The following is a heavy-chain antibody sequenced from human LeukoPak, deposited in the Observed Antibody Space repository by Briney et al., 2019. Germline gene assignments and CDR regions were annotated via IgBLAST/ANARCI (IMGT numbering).Heavy chain of an antibody. J-gene: IGHJ3*02. V-gene: IGHV1-18*01. Sequence: ASVKVSCKASGYTFSSYGISWVRQAPGQGLEWMGWISAYNGNTNYAQKFQGRVTMTRDTSISTAYMELSRLRSDDTAVYYCARDWSPSDDAFDIWGQGTMVTVSS. CDR3: ARDWSPSDDAFDI. CDR1: GYTFSSYG. CDR2: ISAYNGNT.